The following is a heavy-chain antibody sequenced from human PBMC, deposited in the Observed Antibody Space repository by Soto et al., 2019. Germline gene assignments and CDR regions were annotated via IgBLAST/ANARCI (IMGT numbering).Heavy chain of an antibody. Sequence: EVQLVESGGGLVQPGGSLRLSCVASGFTFSSYNMNWVRQSPGKGLEWVSYIDTSSTTIYYADSVKGRFTISRDNAKDSLYLQMNSLRDEDTALDYCARDRITPGGDLEWLLRVNYGMDVWGQGTTVTVSS. CDR3: ARDRITPGGDLEWLLRVNYGMDV. CDR1: GFTFSSYN. J-gene: IGHJ6*02. CDR2: IDTSSTTI. D-gene: IGHD3-3*01. V-gene: IGHV3-48*02.